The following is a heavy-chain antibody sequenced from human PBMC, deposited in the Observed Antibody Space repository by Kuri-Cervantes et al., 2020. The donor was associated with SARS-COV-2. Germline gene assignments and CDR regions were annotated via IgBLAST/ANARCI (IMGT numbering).Heavy chain of an antibody. CDR3: VRSGAVAGTFDY. D-gene: IGHD6-19*01. J-gene: IGHJ4*02. CDR2: IYSGGST. Sequence: GGSLRLSCAASGFTVSSNYMSWVRQAPGKGLEWVSLIYSGGSTYYADSVKGRFTISRDNSKNTLYLQMSSLRAEDTAVYYCVRSGAVAGTFDYWGQGTLVTDSS. CDR1: GFTVSSNY. V-gene: IGHV3-53*05.